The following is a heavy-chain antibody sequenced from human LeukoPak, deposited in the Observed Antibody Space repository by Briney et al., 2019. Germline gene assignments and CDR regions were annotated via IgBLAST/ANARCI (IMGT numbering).Heavy chain of an antibody. J-gene: IGHJ4*02. Sequence: GGSLRLSCAASGFTFNDYNMNWVRQAPGKGLEWISYISRSSSTIYYADSVKGRFTISRDDAKNSLYLQMTSLRAEDAAVYYCARVYTSSWYGDCWGQGTLVTVSS. CDR2: ISRSSSTI. CDR3: ARVYTSSWYGDC. CDR1: GFTFNDYN. D-gene: IGHD6-13*01. V-gene: IGHV3-48*01.